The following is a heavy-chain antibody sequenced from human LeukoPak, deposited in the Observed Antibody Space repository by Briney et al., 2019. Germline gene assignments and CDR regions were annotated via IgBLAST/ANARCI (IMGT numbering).Heavy chain of an antibody. D-gene: IGHD1-14*01. J-gene: IGHJ4*02. Sequence: ASVKVSCKASGYTFTSYGISWVRQAPGQGLEWMGWISGYNGNTNYAQKLQGRVTMTTDKSTSTAYMELSSLRSEDTAVYYCASAPGTRFDYWGQGTLVTVSS. CDR3: ASAPGTRFDY. CDR1: GYTFTSYG. CDR2: ISGYNGNT. V-gene: IGHV1-18*01.